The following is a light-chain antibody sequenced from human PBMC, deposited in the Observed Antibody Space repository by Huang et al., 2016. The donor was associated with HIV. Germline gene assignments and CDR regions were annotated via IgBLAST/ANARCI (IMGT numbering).Light chain of an antibody. J-gene: IGKJ1*01. V-gene: IGKV4-1*01. CDR3: QQYYSLPQT. Sequence: DIIMSQSPESLTVSRGERATLNCRSSQSVYASSTSKDYMAWFQQKPGQPPKLLLFWASSREVGVPDRFSGGGSGTHFTLTIANLQPEDAAIYYCQQYYSLPQTFGQGTRV. CDR1: QSVYASSTSKDY. CDR2: WAS.